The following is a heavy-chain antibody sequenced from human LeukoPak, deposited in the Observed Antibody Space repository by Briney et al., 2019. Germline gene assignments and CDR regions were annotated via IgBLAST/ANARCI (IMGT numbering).Heavy chain of an antibody. V-gene: IGHV3-30*02. D-gene: IGHD2-2*01. CDR3: AKGSTVVPAVYYFDY. CDR2: IRYDGSNK. CDR1: GFTFSSYG. J-gene: IGHJ4*02. Sequence: GGSLRLSCAASGFTFSSYGMHWVRQAPGKGLEWVAFIRYDGSNKYYADSVKGRFTISRDNSKNTLYLQMNSLRAEDTAVYYCAKGSTVVPAVYYFDYWGQGTLVTVSS.